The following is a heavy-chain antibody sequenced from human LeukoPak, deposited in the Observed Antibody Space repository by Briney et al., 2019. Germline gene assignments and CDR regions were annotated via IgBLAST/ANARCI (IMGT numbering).Heavy chain of an antibody. Sequence: SETLSLTCTVSGGSISSYYWSWIRQPAGKGLEWIGRIYTSGSTNCNPSLKSRVTMSVDTSKNQFSLKLSSVTAADTAVYYCARERGYCSSTSCYMAFDIWGQGTMVTVSS. CDR3: ARERGYCSSTSCYMAFDI. J-gene: IGHJ3*02. V-gene: IGHV4-4*07. CDR1: GGSISSYY. D-gene: IGHD2-2*02. CDR2: IYTSGST.